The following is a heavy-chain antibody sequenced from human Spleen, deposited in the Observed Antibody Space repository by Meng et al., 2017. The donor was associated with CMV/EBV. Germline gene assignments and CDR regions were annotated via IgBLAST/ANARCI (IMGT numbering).Heavy chain of an antibody. J-gene: IGHJ5*01. V-gene: IGHV4-34*01. CDR3: ARGARGYSSSWFQS. CDR2: INHSGRT. Sequence: CAVSGGPFRGDYWPWLRQPPGKGLEWIGEINHSGRTNYNPSLKSRVTISEDTSKNQFSLRLSSVTAADTAVYFCARGARGYSSSWFQSWGQGTLVTVSS. D-gene: IGHD6-13*01. CDR1: GGPFRGDY.